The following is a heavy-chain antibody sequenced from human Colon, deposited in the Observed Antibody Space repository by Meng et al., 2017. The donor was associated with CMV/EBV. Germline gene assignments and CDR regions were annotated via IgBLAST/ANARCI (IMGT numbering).Heavy chain of an antibody. CDR1: GFTFSSYS. Sequence: GGSLRLSCAASGFTFSSYSMTWVRQAPGKGLEWVASISGDSANIYYADSLRGRFTISRDNAKSSLYLQMTSLRAEDTAVYYCARDIIGPKIVAKVFDPWGQGTLVTVSS. J-gene: IGHJ5*02. CDR2: ISGDSANI. D-gene: IGHD3-16*01. V-gene: IGHV3-21*01. CDR3: ARDIIGPKIVAKVFDP.